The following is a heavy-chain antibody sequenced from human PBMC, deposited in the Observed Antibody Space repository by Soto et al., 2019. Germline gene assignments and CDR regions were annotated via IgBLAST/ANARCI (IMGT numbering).Heavy chain of an antibody. CDR2: IHPSGST. V-gene: IGHV4-34*01. Sequence: QVQLHQWGAGLLKPSETLSLTCAVFDESLSDYYYTWTRQPPGKGLEWIGEIHPSGSTHYNPSLTTRLTLSQDTSKKQFSLTLLSVTAADTAVYYCSRGIDAYKGRRTWGQGTLVTVSS. CDR1: DESLSDYY. CDR3: SRGIDAYKGRRT. J-gene: IGHJ5*02. D-gene: IGHD1-1*01.